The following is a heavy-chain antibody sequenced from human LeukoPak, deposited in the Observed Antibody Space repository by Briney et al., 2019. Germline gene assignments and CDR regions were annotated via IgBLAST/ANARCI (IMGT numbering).Heavy chain of an antibody. D-gene: IGHD2-21*02. V-gene: IGHV4-30-4*01. CDR2: ISYSGNT. Sequence: SETLSLTCSVSGDSISSGDYYWSWIRQPPEKGLEWIGYISYSGNTYYNPSLKSRVTISVDTSKNQFSLKLSSVTAADMAVYYCARELVVTAAFDYWGQGTLVTVSS. J-gene: IGHJ4*02. CDR1: GDSISSGDYY. CDR3: ARELVVTAAFDY.